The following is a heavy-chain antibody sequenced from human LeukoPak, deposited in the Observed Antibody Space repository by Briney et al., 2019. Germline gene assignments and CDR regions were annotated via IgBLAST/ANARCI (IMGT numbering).Heavy chain of an antibody. J-gene: IGHJ6*02. Sequence: PGGSLRLSCAASGFTFSSYAMSWVRQAPGKGLEWVSAISGSGGSTYYADSVKGRFTISRDNSKNTLYLQMNSLRAEDTAVYYCAKDRYITMVRGVISDYYGMDVWGQGTTVTVSS. V-gene: IGHV3-23*01. CDR2: ISGSGGST. CDR3: AKDRYITMVRGVISDYYGMDV. D-gene: IGHD3-10*01. CDR1: GFTFSSYA.